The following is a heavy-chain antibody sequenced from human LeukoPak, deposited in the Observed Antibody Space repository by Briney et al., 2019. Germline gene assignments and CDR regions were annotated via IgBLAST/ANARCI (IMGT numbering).Heavy chain of an antibody. CDR2: VFYSGSS. CDR1: GDSISGSNSF. D-gene: IGHD6-13*01. V-gene: IGHV4-39*01. Sequence: PSETLSLTCTVSGDSISGSNSFWGWIRRPPGKGLEWIGHVFYSGSSYYNPSLKSRVTISVDTSENQFSLRLSSVTATDTAIYSCAKRGSTYSTSFFNSWAQGTLVTVSS. CDR3: AKRGSTYSTSFFNS. J-gene: IGHJ4*02.